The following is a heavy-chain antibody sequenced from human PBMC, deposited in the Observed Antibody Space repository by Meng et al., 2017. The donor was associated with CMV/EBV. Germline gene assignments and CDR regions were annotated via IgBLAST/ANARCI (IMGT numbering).Heavy chain of an antibody. V-gene: IGHV4-30-4*08. CDR1: GGSISSGEYY. Sequence: VQELEAGPGSVQPSQTLAPTCTVSGGSISSGEYYWSWIRQPPGKGMEWIGYIYYSGSTYYNPSLKSRGTISGDTSKNQFSLKLSSVTAADTAVYYCARDNRRGGVDYWGQGTLVTVSS. J-gene: IGHJ4*02. CDR2: IYYSGST. D-gene: IGHD3-3*01. CDR3: ARDNRRGGVDY.